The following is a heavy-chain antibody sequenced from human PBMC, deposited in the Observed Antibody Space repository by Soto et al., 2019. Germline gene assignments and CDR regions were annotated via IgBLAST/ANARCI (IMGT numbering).Heavy chain of an antibody. D-gene: IGHD4-17*01. J-gene: IGHJ4*02. CDR2: INHSGST. Sequence: QVQLQQWGAGLLKPSETLSLTCAVYGGSFSGYYWSWIRQPPGKGLEWMGEINHSGSTNYNPSLKSRVTISVDPSKDQFSLKLSSVNAADTAVYYCARAWGLYGDYVRFDYWGQGTLVTVSS. V-gene: IGHV4-34*01. CDR1: GGSFSGYY. CDR3: ARAWGLYGDYVRFDY.